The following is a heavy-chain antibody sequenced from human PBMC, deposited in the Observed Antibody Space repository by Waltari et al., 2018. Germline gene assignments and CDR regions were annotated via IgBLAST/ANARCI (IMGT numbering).Heavy chain of an antibody. J-gene: IGHJ4*02. CDR1: GFIFNHYD. CDR3: ATDLEYCTAGSCAH. Sequence: QVRLVESGGGVVQPGGSLRLSCAASGFIFNHYDMHWVRQAPGEGLFWVASVGFDGSYRAYADSVRGRFTGSRDNAEKRLYLQMDNLRPEDTAVYFCATDLEYCTAGSCAHWGQGAQVTVSS. CDR2: VGFDGSYR. D-gene: IGHD2-15*01. V-gene: IGHV3-30*02.